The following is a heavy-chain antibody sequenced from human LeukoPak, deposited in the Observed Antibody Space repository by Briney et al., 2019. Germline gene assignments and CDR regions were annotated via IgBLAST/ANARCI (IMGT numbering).Heavy chain of an antibody. CDR3: AKDRNVGLDAIDV. CDR1: GFSFYTIG. CDR2: ISFDGSIT. J-gene: IGHJ3*01. Sequence: GGSLRLSCAASGFSFYTIGMHWVRQAPGKGLEWVAVISFDGSITYYADSVKGRFTISRDNSKITLFLQMSSLRPEDTAVYYCAKDRNVGLDAIDVWGQGTLVTVSS. D-gene: IGHD3-10*02. V-gene: IGHV3-30*18.